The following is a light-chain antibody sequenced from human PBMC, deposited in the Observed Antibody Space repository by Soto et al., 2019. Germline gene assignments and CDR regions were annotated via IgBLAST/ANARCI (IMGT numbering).Light chain of an antibody. CDR2: EVT. CDR1: SSDVGGYDY. V-gene: IGLV2-14*01. J-gene: IGLJ1*01. CDR3: SSYTTTSTYV. Sequence: QSVLTQPASVSGSPGQSITISCTGTSSDVGGYDYVSWYQQHPDKAPKFIIYEVTNRPSGVSHRFSGSKSGNTASLTISGLQAEDEADCYCSSYTTTSTYVFGTGTKV.